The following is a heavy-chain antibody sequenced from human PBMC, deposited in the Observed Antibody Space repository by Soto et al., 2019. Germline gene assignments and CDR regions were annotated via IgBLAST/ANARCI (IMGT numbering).Heavy chain of an antibody. D-gene: IGHD6-13*01. Sequence: LSLTCTVSGGSISSYYWSWIRQPPGKGLEWIGYIYYSGSTNYNPSLKSRVTISVDTSKNQFSLKLSSVTAADTAVYYCARGVPAAGTDWFDPWGQGTLVTVSS. V-gene: IGHV4-59*01. CDR1: GGSISSYY. CDR2: IYYSGST. CDR3: ARGVPAAGTDWFDP. J-gene: IGHJ5*02.